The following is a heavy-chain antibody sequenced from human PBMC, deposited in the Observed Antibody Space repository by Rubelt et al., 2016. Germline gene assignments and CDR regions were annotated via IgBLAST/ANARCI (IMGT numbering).Heavy chain of an antibody. D-gene: IGHD2-15*01. Sequence: QVQLQESGPGLVKPSETLSLTCTVSGYSISSGYYWGWIRQPPGKGLEWIGTIYHSGSTYYNPSLKMRVTISVDTSKNQFSRNLSSVTAADTAVYYCARDLYCSGGSCWYFQHWGQGTLVTVSS. CDR2: IYHSGST. CDR3: ARDLYCSGGSCWYFQH. V-gene: IGHV4-38-2*02. J-gene: IGHJ1*01. CDR1: GYSISSGYY.